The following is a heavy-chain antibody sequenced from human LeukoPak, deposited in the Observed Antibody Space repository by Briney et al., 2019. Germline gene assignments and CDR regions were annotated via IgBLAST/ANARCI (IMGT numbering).Heavy chain of an antibody. Sequence: SETLSLTCTVSGGSISSYYWSWIRQPAGKGLEWIGRIYTSGSTNYNPSLKSRVTMSVDTSKNQFSLKLSSVTAADTAMYYCARGGGMATIPLFDYWGQGTLVTVSS. CDR1: GGSISSYY. D-gene: IGHD5-24*01. V-gene: IGHV4-4*07. CDR3: ARGGGMATIPLFDY. CDR2: IYTSGST. J-gene: IGHJ4*02.